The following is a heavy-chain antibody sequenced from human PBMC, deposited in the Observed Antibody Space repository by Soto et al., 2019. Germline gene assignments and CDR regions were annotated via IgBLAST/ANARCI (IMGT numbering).Heavy chain of an antibody. D-gene: IGHD1-26*01. J-gene: IGHJ4*02. CDR3: ASERELPGD. CDR1: GFTFSSYV. V-gene: IGHV3-30-3*01. CDR2: ISYDGSNK. Sequence: QVQLVESGGGVVQPGRSLRLSCAASGFTFSSYVMHWVRQAPGKGLEWVTVISYDGSNKYYADSVKGRFTISRDNSKNTLYLQMNSLRAEDTAVYYCASERELPGDWGQGTLVTVSS.